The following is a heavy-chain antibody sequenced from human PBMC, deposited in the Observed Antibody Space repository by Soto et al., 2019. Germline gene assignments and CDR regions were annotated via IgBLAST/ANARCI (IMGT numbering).Heavy chain of an antibody. J-gene: IGHJ3*02. Sequence: PGGSLRLSCAASGSTFSSYWMSWVRQAPGKGLEWVANIKQDGSEKYYADSVKGRFTISRDNAKNSLYLQMNSLRAEDTAVYYCARSPSYDDAFDIWGQGTMVTVSS. V-gene: IGHV3-7*01. D-gene: IGHD5-12*01. CDR3: ARSPSYDDAFDI. CDR2: IKQDGSEK. CDR1: GSTFSSYW.